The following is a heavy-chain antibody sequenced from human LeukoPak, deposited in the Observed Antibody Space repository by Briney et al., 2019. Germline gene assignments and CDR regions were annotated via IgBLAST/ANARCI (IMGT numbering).Heavy chain of an antibody. Sequence: SVKVSCKASGYTFTSYDINWVRQATGQGLEWMGWMNPNSGNTGYAQKFQGRVTMTRNTSISTAYMELSSLRSEDTAVYYCARGLFVDGTYYFDYWGQGTLVTVSS. D-gene: IGHD3-3*01. CDR2: MNPNSGNT. CDR3: ARGLFVDGTYYFDY. J-gene: IGHJ4*02. CDR1: GYTFTSYD. V-gene: IGHV1-8*01.